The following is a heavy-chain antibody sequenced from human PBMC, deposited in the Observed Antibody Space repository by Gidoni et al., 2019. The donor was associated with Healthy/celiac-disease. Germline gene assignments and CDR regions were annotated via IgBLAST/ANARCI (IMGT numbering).Heavy chain of an antibody. CDR1: GFPFSSYW. CDR3: ATWGDSSGYYYVNY. V-gene: IGHV3-74*01. D-gene: IGHD3-22*01. Sequence: EVQLVESGGGLVQPGGSLRLSCAASGFPFSSYWMPWVRQAPGKGLVWGSRINSDGSSTSYADSVKGRFTISRDNAKNTLYLQMNSLRAEDTAVYYCATWGDSSGYYYVNYWGQGTLVTVSS. CDR2: INSDGSST. J-gene: IGHJ4*02.